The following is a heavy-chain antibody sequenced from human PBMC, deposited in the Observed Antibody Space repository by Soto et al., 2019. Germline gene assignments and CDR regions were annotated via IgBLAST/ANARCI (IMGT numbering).Heavy chain of an antibody. V-gene: IGHV3-30-3*01. D-gene: IGHD5-18*01. CDR1: GFTFSRYA. J-gene: IGHJ3*02. CDR3: AKDFEYSYGYDAFHS. CDR2: ISYDGSNK. Sequence: GGSLRLSCAASGFTFSRYAMHWVRQAPGKGLEWVAVISYDGSNKYYADSVKGRFTISRDNSKNTLYLQMNSLRAEDTAVYYCAKDFEYSYGYDAFHSWGQGTMVTVSS.